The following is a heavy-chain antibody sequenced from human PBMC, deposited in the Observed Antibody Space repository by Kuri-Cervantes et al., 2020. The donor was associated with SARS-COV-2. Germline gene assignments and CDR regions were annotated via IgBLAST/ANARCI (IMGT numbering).Heavy chain of an antibody. Sequence: GGSLRLSCAASGFTVSSNYMSWVRQAPGKGLEWVAVISYDGSNKYYADSVKGRFTISRDNSKNTLYLQMNSLRAEDTAVYYCAREVLLAVGAFDIWGQGTMVTVSS. CDR2: ISYDGSNK. CDR1: GFTVSSNY. CDR3: AREVLLAVGAFDI. D-gene: IGHD2-8*02. J-gene: IGHJ3*02. V-gene: IGHV3-30-3*01.